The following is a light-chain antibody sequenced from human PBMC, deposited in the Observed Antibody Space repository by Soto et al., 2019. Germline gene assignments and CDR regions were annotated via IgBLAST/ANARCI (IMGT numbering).Light chain of an antibody. CDR3: IQTLEAPYS. Sequence: DIVMTQSPLSLPVTPGEPASISCRSSQSLRHHNGYYDLDWYLQKPGQSPQVLIYLGSNRASGVPDRGSGSGSGTVFTLKISRVEAEDVGVYYCIQTLEAPYSFGQGTKLEIK. J-gene: IGKJ2*01. CDR2: LGS. V-gene: IGKV2-28*01. CDR1: QSLRHHNGYYD.